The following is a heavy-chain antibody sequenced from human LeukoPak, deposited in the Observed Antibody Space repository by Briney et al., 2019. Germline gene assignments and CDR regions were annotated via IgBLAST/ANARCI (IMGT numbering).Heavy chain of an antibody. V-gene: IGHV1-8*01. CDR2: MNPNSGNT. J-gene: IGHJ4*02. CDR1: GYTFTSYD. D-gene: IGHD6-13*01. Sequence: ASVKVSCKASGYTFTSYDINWVRQATGQGLEWMGWMNPNSGNTGYAQKFQGRVTMTRSTSISTAYMELSSLRSEDTAVYYCARGRKVRPPRWYYFDYWGQGTLVTVSS. CDR3: ARGRKVRPPRWYYFDY.